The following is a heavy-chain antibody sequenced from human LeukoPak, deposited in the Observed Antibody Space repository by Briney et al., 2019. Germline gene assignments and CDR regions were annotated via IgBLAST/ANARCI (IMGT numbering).Heavy chain of an antibody. CDR3: ARVSSGSYQSPDY. V-gene: IGHV3-30*04. Sequence: PGRSLRLSCAASGFTFSSYAMHWVRQAPGKGLEWVAVISYDGSNKYYADSVKGRFTISRDNSKNTLYLQMNSLRAEDTAVYYCARVSSGSYQSPDYCGQGTLVTVSS. CDR1: GFTFSSYA. J-gene: IGHJ4*02. CDR2: ISYDGSNK. D-gene: IGHD1-26*01.